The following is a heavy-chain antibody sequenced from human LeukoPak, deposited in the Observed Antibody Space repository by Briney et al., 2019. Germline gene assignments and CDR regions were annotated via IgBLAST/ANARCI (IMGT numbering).Heavy chain of an antibody. Sequence: GGSLRLSCAASGFTFSSYAMNWVRQAPGKGLEWVSGISASSSIYYADSVKGRCTTSRDNSKNTLYLQVNSLRADDTAVYYCAKGSYYDSSGYYYFDYWGQGTLVTVSS. D-gene: IGHD3-22*01. V-gene: IGHV3-23*01. CDR3: AKGSYYDSSGYYYFDY. CDR1: GFTFSSYA. CDR2: ISASSSI. J-gene: IGHJ4*02.